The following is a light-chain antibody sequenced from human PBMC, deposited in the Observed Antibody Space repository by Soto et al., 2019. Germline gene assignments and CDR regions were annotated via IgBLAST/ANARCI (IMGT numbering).Light chain of an antibody. CDR3: QQDNSLPIT. CDR1: QDIKKW. J-gene: IGKJ5*01. CDR2: EAT. V-gene: IGKV1-12*01. Sequence: DIQVTQSPSSVSASIGDRVTITCRASQDIKKWLAWYQQKPGKAPNLLVYEATILQSGVPSRFSGSGSGTDFTLTISNLQPEDVGTYYCQQDNSLPITFAQGTRLEI.